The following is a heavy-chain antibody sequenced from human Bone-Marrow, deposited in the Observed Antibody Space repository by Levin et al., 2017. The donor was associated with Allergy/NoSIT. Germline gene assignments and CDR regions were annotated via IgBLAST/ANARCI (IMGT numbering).Heavy chain of an antibody. V-gene: IGHV3-30-3*01. D-gene: IGHD6-19*01. CDR3: ARDLSGWYAAGSY. Sequence: GGSLRLSCAASGFTFSSYAMHWVRQAPGKGLEWVAVISYDGSNKYYADSVKGRFTISRDNSKNTLYLQMNSLRAEDTAVYYCARDLSGWYAAGSYWGQGTLVTVSS. J-gene: IGHJ4*02. CDR2: ISYDGSNK. CDR1: GFTFSSYA.